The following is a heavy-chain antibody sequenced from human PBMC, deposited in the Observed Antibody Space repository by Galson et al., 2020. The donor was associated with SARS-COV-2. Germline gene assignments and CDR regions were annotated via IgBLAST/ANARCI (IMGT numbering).Heavy chain of an antibody. CDR2: IWYDGSNK. Sequence: GGSLRLSCAASGFTFNKYAMHWVRQAPGKGLEWVAVIWYDGSNKHYADSVKGRFTISRDNSKNTLYLQMDSLRVEDTAVYYCAKELKEGATDYWGQGPVVTVSS. CDR3: AKELKEGATDY. V-gene: IGHV3-33*06. D-gene: IGHD1-26*01. CDR1: GFTFNKYA. J-gene: IGHJ4*02.